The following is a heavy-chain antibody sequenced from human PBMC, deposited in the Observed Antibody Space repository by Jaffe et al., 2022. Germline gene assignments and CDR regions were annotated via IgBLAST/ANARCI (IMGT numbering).Heavy chain of an antibody. D-gene: IGHD3-22*01. Sequence: QVQLQESGPGLVKPSETLSLTCAVSGYSISSGYYWGWIRQPPGKGLEWIGSIYHSGSTYYNPSLKSRVTISVDTSKNQFSLKLSSVTAADTAVYYCARNSGHYYDSSGYYTGGIYYFDYWGQGTLVTVSS. V-gene: IGHV4-38-2*01. CDR2: IYHSGST. CDR1: GYSISSGYY. J-gene: IGHJ4*02. CDR3: ARNSGHYYDSSGYYTGGIYYFDY.